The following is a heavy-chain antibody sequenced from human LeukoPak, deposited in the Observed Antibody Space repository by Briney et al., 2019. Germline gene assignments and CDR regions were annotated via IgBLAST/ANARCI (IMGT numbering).Heavy chain of an antibody. CDR2: ISSSGGTT. V-gene: IGHV3-23*01. Sequence: QPGGSLRLSCAASGFTFSSYAMNWVRQAPGKGLEWVSVISSSGGTTYYSDSVKGRFIISRDNSKNTLYLQMNSLRAEDTAVYYCARDNGFSLFDYWGQGTLVTVSS. CDR1: GFTFSSYA. J-gene: IGHJ4*02. D-gene: IGHD2-8*01. CDR3: ARDNGFSLFDY.